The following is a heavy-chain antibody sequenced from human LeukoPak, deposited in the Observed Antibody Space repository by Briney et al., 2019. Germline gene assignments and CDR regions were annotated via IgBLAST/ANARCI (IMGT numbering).Heavy chain of an antibody. CDR3: ARRAGAYSHXYDY. CDR1: GFTVSSNS. Sequence: PGGSLRLSCTVSGFTVSSNSMSWVRQAPGKGLEWVSFIYSDNTHYSDSVKGRFTISRDNSKNTLYLQMNSLRAEDTAVYYCARRAGAYSHXYDYXXXGTXVTVX. J-gene: IGHJ4*02. D-gene: IGHD4/OR15-4a*01. CDR2: IYSDNT. V-gene: IGHV3-53*01.